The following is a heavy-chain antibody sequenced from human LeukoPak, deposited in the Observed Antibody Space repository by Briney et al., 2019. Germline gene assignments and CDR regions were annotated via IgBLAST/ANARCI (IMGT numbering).Heavy chain of an antibody. CDR3: ARAISYDSSGIFDY. D-gene: IGHD3-22*01. J-gene: IGHJ4*02. Sequence: SVKVSCKASGSTFSSYAISWVRQAPGQGLEWMGRIIPIFGTANYAQKFQGRVTMTRNTSISTAYMELSSLRSEDTAVYYCARAISYDSSGIFDYWGQGTLVTVSS. V-gene: IGHV1-69*05. CDR1: GSTFSSYA. CDR2: IIPIFGTA.